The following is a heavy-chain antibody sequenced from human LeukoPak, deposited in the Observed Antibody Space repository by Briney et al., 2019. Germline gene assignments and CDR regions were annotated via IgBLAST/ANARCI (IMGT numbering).Heavy chain of an antibody. CDR1: GFTFSSYS. J-gene: IGHJ4*02. Sequence: GSLRLSCAASGFTFSSYSMNWVRQAPGKGLEWVSSITSGTSYIYNAYYADSVKGRFTISRDSAKNSLYLQMNSLRAEDTAVYYCARAMDSSSWPLDYWGRGTLVTVSS. CDR2: ITSGTSYIYNA. D-gene: IGHD6-13*01. V-gene: IGHV3-21*01. CDR3: ARAMDSSSWPLDY.